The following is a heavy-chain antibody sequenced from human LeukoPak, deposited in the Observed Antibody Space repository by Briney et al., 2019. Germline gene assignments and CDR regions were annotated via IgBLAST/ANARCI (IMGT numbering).Heavy chain of an antibody. CDR1: GYSISSGYY. D-gene: IGHD2-2*01. CDR3: ARGGKKVVPAAIDYYYYYMDV. V-gene: IGHV4-38-2*01. CDR2: IYHSGST. J-gene: IGHJ6*03. Sequence: SETLSLTCAVSGYSISSGYYWGWIRQPPGKGLEWIGSIYHSGSTYYNPSLKSRVTISVDTSKNQFSLKLSSVTAAGTAVYYCARGGKKVVPAAIDYYYYYMDVWGKGTTVTVSS.